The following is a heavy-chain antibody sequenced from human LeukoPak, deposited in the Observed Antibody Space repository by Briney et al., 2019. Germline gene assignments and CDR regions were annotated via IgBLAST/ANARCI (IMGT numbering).Heavy chain of an antibody. Sequence: SETLSLTCTVSGGSISSCYWSWIRQPPGKGLEWIGYIYYSGSTNYNPSLKSRVTISVDTSKNQFSLKLSSVTAADTAVYYCARTPPKSSGSYYFDYWGQGTLVTVSS. CDR1: GGSISSCY. D-gene: IGHD1-26*01. V-gene: IGHV4-59*01. CDR2: IYYSGST. CDR3: ARTPPKSSGSYYFDY. J-gene: IGHJ4*02.